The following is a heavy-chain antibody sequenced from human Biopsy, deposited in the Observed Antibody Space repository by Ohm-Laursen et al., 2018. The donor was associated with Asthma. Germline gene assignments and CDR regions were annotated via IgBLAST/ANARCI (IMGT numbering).Heavy chain of an antibody. V-gene: IGHV4-39*01. Sequence: SETLSLTCSLSSGSGGYMRSGNYYWGWIRQPPGKGLEWIGSIYYSGTTYYNPSLEDRVTVSADTSKNQFSLKLTSAAAADTAVYYCVRGSSSWHHGPFHYYYGLDVWGQGTTATVSS. CDR3: VRGSSSWHHGPFHYYYGLDV. J-gene: IGHJ6*02. CDR2: IYYSGTT. CDR1: SGSGGYMRSGNYY. D-gene: IGHD6-13*01.